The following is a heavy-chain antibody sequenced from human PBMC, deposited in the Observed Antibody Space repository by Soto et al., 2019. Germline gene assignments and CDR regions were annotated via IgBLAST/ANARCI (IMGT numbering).Heavy chain of an antibody. CDR2: INYDGYS. D-gene: IGHD3-10*01. CDR1: GGSITNYY. V-gene: IGHV4-59*08. CDR3: ARHGVGPLHGRVDV. Sequence: QVQLQESGPGLVKPSETLSLTCTVSGGSITNYYCSWFRQPPGKGLEWIGYINYDGYSAYNLSLKRRVTLSMDTSKTQFSLMLESVTATDTAMYYCARHGVGPLHGRVDVWGQGTTVIVSS. J-gene: IGHJ6*02.